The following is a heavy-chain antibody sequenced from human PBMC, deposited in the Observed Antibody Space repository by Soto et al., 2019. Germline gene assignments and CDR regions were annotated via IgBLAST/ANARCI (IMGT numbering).Heavy chain of an antibody. D-gene: IGHD3-10*01. CDR1: GFTFSSHS. J-gene: IGHJ4*02. Sequence: QVQLVESGGGVVQPGRSLRLSCAASGFTFSSHSIQWVRQAPGKGLEWVAVNSYDGSIKYYADSVKGRFTISRDNSKNTAYLQMISLRAEDTTVFYCAREWSTSGDLDYWCQGTLVIVSS. CDR2: NSYDGSIK. V-gene: IGHV3-30-3*01. CDR3: AREWSTSGDLDY.